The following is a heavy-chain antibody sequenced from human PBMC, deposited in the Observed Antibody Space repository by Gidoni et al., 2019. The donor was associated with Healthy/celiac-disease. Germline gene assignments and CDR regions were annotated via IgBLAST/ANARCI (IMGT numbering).Heavy chain of an antibody. CDR2: IYYSGST. D-gene: IGHD6-19*01. J-gene: IGHJ5*02. Sequence: QLQLQESGPGLVKPSETLSLTCTVSGGSISSGSYYWGWIRQPPGKGLEWIGSIYYSGSTYYNPSLKSRVTISVDTSKNQFSLKLSSVTAADTAVYYCARVHVGYNSGWYPPEGGWFDPWGQGTLVTVSS. CDR1: GGSISSGSYY. CDR3: ARVHVGYNSGWYPPEGGWFDP. V-gene: IGHV4-39*07.